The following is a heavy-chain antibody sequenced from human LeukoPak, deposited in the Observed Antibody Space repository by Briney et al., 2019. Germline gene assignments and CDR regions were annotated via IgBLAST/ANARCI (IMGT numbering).Heavy chain of an antibody. J-gene: IGHJ4*02. D-gene: IGHD4-17*01. CDR3: TRMTTGHDY. CDR2: INHSGYT. V-gene: IGHV4-34*01. CDR1: GVSFDDYY. Sequence: PSETLSLTCAVSGVSFDDYYWRWVPQTPGKGLEWIGEINHSGYTNDSPSLKSRVTLSIDTSRKQFSLNLRAVTVADAGIYYCTRMTTGHDYWGQGTLVTVSS.